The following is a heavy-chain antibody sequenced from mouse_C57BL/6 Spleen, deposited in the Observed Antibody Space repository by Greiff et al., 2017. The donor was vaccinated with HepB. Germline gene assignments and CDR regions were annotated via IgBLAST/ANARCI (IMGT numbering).Heavy chain of an antibody. J-gene: IGHJ3*01. CDR2: INPNNGGT. CDR1: GYTFTDYN. CDR3: ARTNYGSSIPFAY. V-gene: IGHV1-18*01. Sequence: VQLQQSGPELVKPGASVKIPCKASGYTFTDYNMDWVKQSHGKSLEWIGDINPNNGGTIYNQKFKGKATLTVDKSSSTAYMELRSLTSEDTAVYYCARTNYGSSIPFAYWGQGTLVTVSA. D-gene: IGHD1-1*01.